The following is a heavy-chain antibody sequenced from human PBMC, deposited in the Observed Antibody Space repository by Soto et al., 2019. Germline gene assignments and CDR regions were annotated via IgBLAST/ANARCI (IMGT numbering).Heavy chain of an antibody. CDR2: IDPSDSYT. Sequence: GESLNISCKGSGYSFTSYWISWVRQMPGKGLEWMGRIDPSDSYTNYSPSFQGHVTISADKSISTAYLQWSSLKASDTAMYYCARVEYSSSSVRPESLDYWGQGTLVTVSS. CDR1: GYSFTSYW. D-gene: IGHD6-6*01. V-gene: IGHV5-10-1*01. CDR3: ARVEYSSSSVRPESLDY. J-gene: IGHJ4*02.